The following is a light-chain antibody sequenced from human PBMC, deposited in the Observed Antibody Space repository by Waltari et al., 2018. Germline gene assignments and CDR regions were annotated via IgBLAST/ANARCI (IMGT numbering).Light chain of an antibody. V-gene: IGLV4-69*01. Sequence: QLVLTQSPSASSSLGASVKLTCTLSSGHSNYAIAWHQQLPETGARCLMKLNSDGSHSKGDGLPSRFSGSSSGAELYLTISILQSEDAADYYCQTWGTGIVIFGGGTRLTVL. CDR1: SGHSNYA. CDR2: LNSDGSH. CDR3: QTWGTGIVI. J-gene: IGLJ2*01.